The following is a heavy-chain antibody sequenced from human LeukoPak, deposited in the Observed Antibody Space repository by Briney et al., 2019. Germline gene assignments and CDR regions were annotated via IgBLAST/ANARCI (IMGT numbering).Heavy chain of an antibody. J-gene: IGHJ5*02. D-gene: IGHD4-11*01. Sequence: ASVKVSCKASGYTFTSYGISWVRQAPGQGLEWMVWISAYNGNTNYAQKLQGRVTMTTDTSTSTAYMELRSVRSDDTAVYYCARSTTVTLDWFDPWGQGTLVTVPS. CDR3: ARSTTVTLDWFDP. V-gene: IGHV1-18*01. CDR1: GYTFTSYG. CDR2: ISAYNGNT.